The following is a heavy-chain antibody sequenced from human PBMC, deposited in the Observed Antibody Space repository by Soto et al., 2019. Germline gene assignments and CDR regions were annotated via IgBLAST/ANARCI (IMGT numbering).Heavy chain of an antibody. CDR2: TYFRSKWYN. CDR1: GDSVSSNTAS. Sequence: LSLTCAISGDSVSSNTASWNWIRQSPSRGLEWLGRTYFRSKWYNDYAVSVKSRIIINLDTSNNQFSLQLNSVTPEDTAVYFCAKGDNLGPKTGYAFDPWGQGIMVTVSS. CDR3: AKGDNLGPKTGYAFDP. V-gene: IGHV6-1*01. J-gene: IGHJ5*02. D-gene: IGHD5-12*01.